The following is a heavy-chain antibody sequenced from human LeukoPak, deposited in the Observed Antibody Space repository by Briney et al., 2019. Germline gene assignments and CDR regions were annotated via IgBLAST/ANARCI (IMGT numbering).Heavy chain of an antibody. D-gene: IGHD3-22*01. CDR3: ARSSPGRGYDSSPYGMDV. V-gene: IGHV1-69*04. CDR2: IIPILGIA. CDR1: GGTFSSYA. Sequence: GASVKVSCKASGGTFSSYAISWVRQAPGQGLEWMGRIIPILGIANYAQKFQGRVTITADKSTSTAYMELSSLRSEDTAVYYCARSSPGRGYDSSPYGMDVWGQGTTVTVSS. J-gene: IGHJ6*02.